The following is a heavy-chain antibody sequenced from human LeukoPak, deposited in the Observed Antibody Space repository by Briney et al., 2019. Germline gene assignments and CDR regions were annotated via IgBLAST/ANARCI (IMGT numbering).Heavy chain of an antibody. CDR2: IWYDGTEK. Sequence: GGSLRLSCAASGFIFSDYGMHWVRQAPGKGLEWVALIWYDGTEKYYTDSVKGRFTISRDNSKNTLYLQMNSLRAEDTAVYYCARKSGSYPDYWGQGTLVTVSS. V-gene: IGHV3-33*01. J-gene: IGHJ4*02. D-gene: IGHD1-26*01. CDR3: ARKSGSYPDY. CDR1: GFIFSDYG.